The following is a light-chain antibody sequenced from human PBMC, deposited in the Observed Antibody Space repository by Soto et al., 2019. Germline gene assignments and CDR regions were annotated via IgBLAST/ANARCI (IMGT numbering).Light chain of an antibody. CDR1: QSVTSNY. J-gene: IGKJ4*01. CDR2: GAS. Sequence: EIVLTQSPGTLSLSPGDRATLSCRASQSVTSNYLAWYQQKPGQAPRLLIYGASSRATGIPDRFSGSGSGTDFTLTVIRLEPEDFAVYYCQQYGSSPLTFGGGTKVEIK. V-gene: IGKV3-20*01. CDR3: QQYGSSPLT.